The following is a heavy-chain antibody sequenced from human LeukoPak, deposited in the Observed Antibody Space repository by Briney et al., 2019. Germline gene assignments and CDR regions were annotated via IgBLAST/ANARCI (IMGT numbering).Heavy chain of an antibody. D-gene: IGHD4-17*01. Sequence: ASVTVSFTASGYTFTVYYMHWVRPAPGQGLEWMGWINPNTGVTNYAQKFQGRVTLTRDTSIITAYMELTRLRSDDTAMYYCARDRTTVTTGYYGMDVWGQGTTLTVSS. CDR2: INPNTGVT. CDR3: ARDRTTVTTGYYGMDV. CDR1: GYTFTVYY. V-gene: IGHV1-2*02. J-gene: IGHJ6*02.